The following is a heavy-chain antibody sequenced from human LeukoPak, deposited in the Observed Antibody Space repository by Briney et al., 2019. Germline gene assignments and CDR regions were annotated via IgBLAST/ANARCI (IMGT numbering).Heavy chain of an antibody. Sequence: PGGSLRLSCAASAFTVSSHYMSWVRQAEGKGLEWDSVIYSGGSTYYADSVKGRFTISRDNSKNTLYLQMNSLRAEDTAVYYCARDLYGSGSYRWFDPWGQGTLVTVSS. D-gene: IGHD3-10*01. V-gene: IGHV3-66*01. CDR1: AFTVSSHY. J-gene: IGHJ5*02. CDR3: ARDLYGSGSYRWFDP. CDR2: IYSGGST.